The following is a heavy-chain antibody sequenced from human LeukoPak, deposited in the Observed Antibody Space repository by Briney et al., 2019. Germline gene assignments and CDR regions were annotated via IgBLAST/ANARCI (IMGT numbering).Heavy chain of an antibody. V-gene: IGHV4-59*01. Sequence: SETLSLTCTVSGGSISSYYWSWIRQPPGRELEWIGYIYYSGSTNYNPSLKSRVTISVDTSKNQFSLKLSSVTAADTAVYYCARGRGYSYGDYFDYWGQGTLVTVSS. CDR2: IYYSGST. J-gene: IGHJ4*02. CDR3: ARGRGYSYGDYFDY. D-gene: IGHD5-18*01. CDR1: GGSISSYY.